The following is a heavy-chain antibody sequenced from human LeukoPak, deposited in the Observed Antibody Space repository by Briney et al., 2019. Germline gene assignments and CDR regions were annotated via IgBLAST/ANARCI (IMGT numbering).Heavy chain of an antibody. V-gene: IGHV3-23*03. CDR1: GFSFSSYG. D-gene: IGHD3-10*02. CDR3: AELGITMIGGV. Sequence: GGSLRLSCAASGFSFSSYGMSWVRQAPGKGLEWVSFIYSGTTHYSDSVKGRFTISRDNSKNTLYLQMNSLRAEDTAVYYCAELGITMIGGVWGKGTTVTISS. J-gene: IGHJ6*04. CDR2: IYSGTT.